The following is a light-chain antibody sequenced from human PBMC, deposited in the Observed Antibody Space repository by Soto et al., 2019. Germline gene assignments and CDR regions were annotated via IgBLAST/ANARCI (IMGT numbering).Light chain of an antibody. CDR2: AAS. Sequence: EIVLTQSPATLSLSPGERATLSCRASRSVGNNLAWYQKKPGQAPGLLIYAASTRATGIPARFSGSGSGTDFPLTISSLEPEDCAVYYCQQHEYLPLTFGGGTKVEIK. CDR1: RSVGNN. CDR3: QQHEYLPLT. J-gene: IGKJ4*01. V-gene: IGKV3-11*01.